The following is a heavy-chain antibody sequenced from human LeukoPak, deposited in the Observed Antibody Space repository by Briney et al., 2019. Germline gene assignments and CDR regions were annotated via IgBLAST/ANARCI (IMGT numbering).Heavy chain of an antibody. V-gene: IGHV3-66*01. CDR3: ARGGAYYYDSSFDY. Sequence: GGSLRLSCAASGFTVSSNYMSWVRQVPGKGLEWVSVIYSGGSTYYADSVKGRFTISRDNAKNSLYLQMNSLRAEDTAVYYCARGGAYYYDSSFDYWGQGTLVTVSS. D-gene: IGHD3-22*01. J-gene: IGHJ4*02. CDR2: IYSGGST. CDR1: GFTVSSNY.